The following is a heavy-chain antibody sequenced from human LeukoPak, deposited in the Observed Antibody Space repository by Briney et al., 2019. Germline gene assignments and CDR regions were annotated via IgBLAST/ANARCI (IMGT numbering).Heavy chain of an antibody. D-gene: IGHD6-13*01. V-gene: IGHV4-39*07. CDR3: ARENYSSSWYGENKNNWFDP. CDR1: GGSISTSNYY. Sequence: SETLSLTCTVAGGSISTSNYYWGWIRQPPGKGMEWIGSIYYRGSTYYNPSLKSRVTISVDTSKNQFSLKLSSVTAADTAVYYCARENYSSSWYGENKNNWFDPWGQGTLVTVSS. J-gene: IGHJ5*02. CDR2: IYYRGST.